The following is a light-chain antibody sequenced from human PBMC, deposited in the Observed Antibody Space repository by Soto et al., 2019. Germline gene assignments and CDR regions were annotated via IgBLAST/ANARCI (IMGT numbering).Light chain of an antibody. CDR2: GAS. J-gene: IGKJ5*01. Sequence: EIVLTQSPGTLSLSPGERAILSCRVSQSVSSSYLAWYQQKPGQAPRLLIYGASSRATGIPDRFSGSGSGTDFTLTISRLEPEDFAVYYCQQYGSSPPGVTFGQGTRLEI. CDR3: QQYGSSPPGVT. V-gene: IGKV3-20*01. CDR1: QSVSSSY.